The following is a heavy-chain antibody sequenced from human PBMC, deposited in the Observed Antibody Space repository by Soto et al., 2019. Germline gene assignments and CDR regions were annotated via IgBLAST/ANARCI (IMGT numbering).Heavy chain of an antibody. CDR2: ISAYNGNT. J-gene: IGHJ6*02. Sequence: GASVKVSCKASGYTFTSYGISWVRQSPGQGLEWMGWISAYNGNTNYAQKLQGRVTMTTDTSTSTAYMELRSLRSDDTAVYYCAREHVRFLEWFDGMDVWGQGTTVTVSS. CDR3: AREHVRFLEWFDGMDV. CDR1: GYTFTSYG. D-gene: IGHD3-3*01. V-gene: IGHV1-18*01.